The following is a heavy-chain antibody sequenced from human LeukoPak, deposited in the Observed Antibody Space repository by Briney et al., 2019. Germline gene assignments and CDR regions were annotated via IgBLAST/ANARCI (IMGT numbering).Heavy chain of an antibody. CDR2: INPNSGGT. J-gene: IGHJ4*02. CDR3: ARDTTVVLYYFDY. Sequence: ASVTVSCKASGYTFTGYYMHWVRQAPGQGREWMGWINPNSGGTNYAQKFQGRVTMTRDTSISTAYMELSRLISDDTAVYYCARDTTVVLYYFDYWGQGTLVTVSS. CDR1: GYTFTGYY. D-gene: IGHD4-23*01. V-gene: IGHV1-2*02.